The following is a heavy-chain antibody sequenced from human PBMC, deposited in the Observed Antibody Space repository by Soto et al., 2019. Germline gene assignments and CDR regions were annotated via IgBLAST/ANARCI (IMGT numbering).Heavy chain of an antibody. CDR2: INPNSGAT. CDR3: ARDVVSTFGVFDF. J-gene: IGHJ4*02. CDR1: GYTFIGYY. D-gene: IGHD3-16*01. V-gene: IGHV1-2*02. Sequence: ASVKVPCNASGYTFIGYYLHWVRQAPGQGLEWMGWINPNSGATNYPQKFQGRVTVTRDTSITTAYMEMRRLRSDDTALYFCARDVVSTFGVFDFWGQRTTVTV.